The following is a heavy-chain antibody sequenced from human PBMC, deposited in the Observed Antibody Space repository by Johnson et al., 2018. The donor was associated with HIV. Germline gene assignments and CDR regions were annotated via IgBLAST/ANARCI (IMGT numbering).Heavy chain of an antibody. V-gene: IGHV3-7*01. D-gene: IGHD3-22*01. J-gene: IGHJ3*02. CDR3: SSPWYYDMYAVDI. CDR1: GFTFSSYW. CDR2: IKQDGSEK. Sequence: MLLVESGGGLVQPGGSLRLSCAASGFTFSSYWMSWVRQAPGKGLEWVANIKQDGSEKYYVDSVKGRFSISRDNSKNTVYLQMTGLRPEDTAVYYCSSPWYYDMYAVDIWGQGTMVTVSS.